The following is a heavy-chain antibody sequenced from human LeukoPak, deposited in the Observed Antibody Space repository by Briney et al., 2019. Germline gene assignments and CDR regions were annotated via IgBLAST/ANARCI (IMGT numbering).Heavy chain of an antibody. Sequence: PSETLSLTCGVYGGSFSDFYWTWIRQPPGKGLEWIGDINYRGSTNYNPSLESRVTMSVDTSNNQFSLKLSSVTAADTALYYCAGERENYYHWGQGALVTVSS. D-gene: IGHD3-10*01. CDR1: GGSFSDFY. V-gene: IGHV4-34*01. CDR3: AGERENYYH. CDR2: INYRGST. J-gene: IGHJ4*02.